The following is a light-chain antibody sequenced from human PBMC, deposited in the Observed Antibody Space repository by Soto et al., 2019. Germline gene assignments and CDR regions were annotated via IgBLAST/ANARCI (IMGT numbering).Light chain of an antibody. CDR3: SSYTTTSTLRV. J-gene: IGLJ3*02. CDR2: EVR. V-gene: IGLV2-14*01. CDR1: STDVGDSNH. Sequence: QSALTQPASVSGSPGQSITISCTGTSTDVGDSNHVSWYQHHPGKAPKLLIYEVRVRPSGVSIRFSGSKSANTASLTISGLQAEDEADYYCSSYTTTSTLRVFGGGTKLTVL.